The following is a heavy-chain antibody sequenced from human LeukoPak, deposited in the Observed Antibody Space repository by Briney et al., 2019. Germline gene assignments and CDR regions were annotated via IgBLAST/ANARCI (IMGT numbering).Heavy chain of an antibody. J-gene: IGHJ4*02. Sequence: GGSLRLSCAASGFTFSSYGMHWVRQAPGKGLEWVSSISSSSSYIYYADSVKGRLTISRDNSKNTLYLQMNSLRAEDTAVYYCAKDTSQESIWFGELDYWGQGTLVTVSS. V-gene: IGHV3-21*04. D-gene: IGHD3-10*01. CDR3: AKDTSQESIWFGELDY. CDR2: ISSSSSYI. CDR1: GFTFSSYG.